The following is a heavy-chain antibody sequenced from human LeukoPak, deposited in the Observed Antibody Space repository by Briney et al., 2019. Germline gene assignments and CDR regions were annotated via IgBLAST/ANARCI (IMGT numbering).Heavy chain of an antibody. D-gene: IGHD2-2*01. V-gene: IGHV4-61*02. CDR1: GGSISSGSYY. Sequence: SETLSLTCTVSGGSISSGSYYWSWIRQPAGKGLEWIGRIYTSGSTNYNPSLKSRVTISVDTSKNQFPLKLSSVTAADTAVYYCARGSRGSTSFVYFDYWGQGTLVTVSS. CDR2: IYTSGST. J-gene: IGHJ4*02. CDR3: ARGSRGSTSFVYFDY.